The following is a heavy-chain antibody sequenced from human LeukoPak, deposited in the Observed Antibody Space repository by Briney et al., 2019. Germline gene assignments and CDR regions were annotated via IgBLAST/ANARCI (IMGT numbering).Heavy chain of an antibody. V-gene: IGHV4-59*01. CDR2: IYYSGST. CDR3: ARPGIAAARDAFDI. D-gene: IGHD6-13*01. Sequence: SETLSLTCTVSGGSISSYYWSWIRQPPGKGLEGIWYIYYSGSTNYNPSLKSRVTISVDTSKNQFSLKLSSVTAADTAAYYCARPGIAAARDAFDIWGQGTMVTVSS. CDR1: GGSISSYY. J-gene: IGHJ3*02.